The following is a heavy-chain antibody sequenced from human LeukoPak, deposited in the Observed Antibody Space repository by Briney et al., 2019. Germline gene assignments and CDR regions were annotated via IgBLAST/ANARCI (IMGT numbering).Heavy chain of an antibody. CDR2: IWYDGSNK. CDR1: GFTFSSYG. CDR3: ASLGDSSSWYPDDAFDI. V-gene: IGHV3-33*01. Sequence: GGSLGLSCAASGFTFSSYGMHWVRQAPGKGLEWVAVIWYDGSNKYYADSVKGRFPISRDNSKNTLYLQMNSLRAEDTAVYYCASLGDSSSWYPDDAFDIWGQGTMVTVSS. D-gene: IGHD6-13*01. J-gene: IGHJ3*02.